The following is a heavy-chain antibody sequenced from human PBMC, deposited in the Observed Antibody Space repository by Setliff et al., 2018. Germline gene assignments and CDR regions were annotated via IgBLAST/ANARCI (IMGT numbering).Heavy chain of an antibody. CDR3: ARHPYYYGSGTYLDNNNRWFDP. V-gene: IGHV5-51*01. Sequence: PGESLKISCKGSGYSFSTCWIGWVRQMPGKGREWMGIIYPGDSITRYSPSLQGQVTIPVDKSINTAYLQWSSLRASDTAIYYCARHPYYYGSGTYLDNNNRWFDPWGQGTLVTVSS. CDR1: GYSFSTCW. D-gene: IGHD3-10*01. J-gene: IGHJ5*02. CDR2: IYPGDSIT.